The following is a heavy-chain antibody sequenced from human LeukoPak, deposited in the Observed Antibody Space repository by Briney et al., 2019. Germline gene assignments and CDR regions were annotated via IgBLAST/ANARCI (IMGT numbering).Heavy chain of an antibody. Sequence: GGSLRLSCAASGFTFSSYTMSWVRQAPGKGLEWVSTITTSDGNTYYADSVKGRFTVSRDNSKNTLFLQMNSLRAEDTAVYYCAKDGGLWVSAHWGDAWGRGTLVTVSS. D-gene: IGHD7-27*01. CDR2: ITTSDGNT. J-gene: IGHJ5*02. CDR3: AKDGGLWVSAHWGDA. CDR1: GFTFSSYT. V-gene: IGHV3-23*01.